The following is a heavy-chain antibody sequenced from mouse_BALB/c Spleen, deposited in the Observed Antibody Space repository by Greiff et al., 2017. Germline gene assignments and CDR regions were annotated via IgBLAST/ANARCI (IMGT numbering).Heavy chain of an antibody. CDR2: IRSKSNNYAT. CDR1: GFTFNTYA. V-gene: IGHV10-3*03. Sequence: DVKLVESGGGLVQPKGSLKLSCAASGFTFNTYAMHWVCQAPGKGLEWVARIRSKSNNYATYYADSVKDRFTISRDDSQSMLYLQMNNLKTEDTAMYYCVRGGYGNYSYYAMDYWGQGTSVTVSS. CDR3: VRGGYGNYSYYAMDY. D-gene: IGHD2-10*02. J-gene: IGHJ4*01.